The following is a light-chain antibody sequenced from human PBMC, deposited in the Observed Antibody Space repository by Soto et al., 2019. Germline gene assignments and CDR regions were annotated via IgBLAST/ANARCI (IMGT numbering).Light chain of an antibody. V-gene: IGKV3-15*01. CDR3: QQSHNWPRT. J-gene: IGKJ4*01. CDR2: GAS. CDR1: QSVSNN. Sequence: EIVMTQSPATLSVSPGERATLSCRASQSVSNNLAWYQQKPGQAPRLLIYGASTRTTGIPARFSGSGSGTEFTLTISSLQSEDFAVYYCQQSHNWPRTFGGGPKEEIK.